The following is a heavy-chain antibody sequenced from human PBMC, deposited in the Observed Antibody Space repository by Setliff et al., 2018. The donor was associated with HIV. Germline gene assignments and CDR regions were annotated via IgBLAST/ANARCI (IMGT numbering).Heavy chain of an antibody. Sequence: GGSLRLSCAASGFTFSTEPMNWVRQTPGKGLGWISNIRSHGTTMSYGDSVKGRFTISRDNGKNSLYLQMNSLRAEDTAVYYCVRDTMYAFDIWGQGTMVTVSS. J-gene: IGHJ3*02. CDR2: IRSHGTTM. CDR3: VRDTMYAFDI. CDR1: GFTFSTEP. V-gene: IGHV3-48*01.